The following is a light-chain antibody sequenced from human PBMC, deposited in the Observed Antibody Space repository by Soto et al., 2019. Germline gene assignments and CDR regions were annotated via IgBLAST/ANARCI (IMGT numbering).Light chain of an antibody. Sequence: QSVLTQSPSASGTPGQRVTISCSGSASNIGSKAVNWYQQFPGTAPKLIIYRTVERPSGVPARFYGSKSGTSASLAINGLQSEDEADYYCAPWDDRVDEYVFGTGTKVTVL. J-gene: IGLJ1*01. CDR3: APWDDRVDEYV. CDR2: RTV. V-gene: IGLV1-44*01. CDR1: ASNIGSKA.